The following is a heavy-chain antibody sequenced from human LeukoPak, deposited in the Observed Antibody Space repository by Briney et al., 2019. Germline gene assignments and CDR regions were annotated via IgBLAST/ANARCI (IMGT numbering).Heavy chain of an antibody. CDR2: INRSGST. D-gene: IGHD3-22*01. CDR3: ATTGLYDSSGYYGNDY. CDR1: GFTVSSNY. V-gene: IGHV4-34*08. J-gene: IGHJ4*02. Sequence: GSLRLSCAASGFTVSSNYMSWIRQPPGKGLEWIGEINRSGSTKYSPSLKSRVTISVDTSNNQFSLKLRSVTAADTAVYYCATTGLYDSSGYYGNDYWGQGTLVTVSS.